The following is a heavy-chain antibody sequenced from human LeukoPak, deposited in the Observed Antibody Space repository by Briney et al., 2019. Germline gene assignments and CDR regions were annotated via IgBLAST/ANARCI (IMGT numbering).Heavy chain of an antibody. Sequence: PGGSLRLSCAASGFTFSSYAMSWVRQAPGKGLEWVSAISGSGGSTYYADSVKGRFTISRDNSKNTLYLQMNSLRAEDTAVYYCAKGEDDFWSGWYYFDYWGQGTLVTVSS. D-gene: IGHD3-3*01. J-gene: IGHJ4*02. V-gene: IGHV3-23*01. CDR2: ISGSGGST. CDR1: GFTFSSYA. CDR3: AKGEDDFWSGWYYFDY.